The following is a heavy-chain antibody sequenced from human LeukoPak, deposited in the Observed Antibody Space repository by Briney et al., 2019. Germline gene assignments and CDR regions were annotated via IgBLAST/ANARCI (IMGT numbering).Heavy chain of an antibody. J-gene: IGHJ4*02. CDR1: GFTFSYYS. V-gene: IGHV3-48*01. D-gene: IGHD1-26*01. Sequence: GGSLRLACAASGFTFSYYSMNWVRQAPGKGLEWVSYISDSSDTMYYADSVKGRFTISRDDAKNSLYLQMNSLRAEDTAVYYCARDLIVGTTIRYYFDYWGQGTLVTVSS. CDR2: ISDSSDTM. CDR3: ARDLIVGTTIRYYFDY.